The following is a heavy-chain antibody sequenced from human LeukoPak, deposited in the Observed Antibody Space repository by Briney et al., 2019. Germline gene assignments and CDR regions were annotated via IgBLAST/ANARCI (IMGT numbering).Heavy chain of an antibody. J-gene: IGHJ4*02. CDR2: IFYSGGT. CDR3: ARGQKYRSGYTVTELGSGYFDY. Sequence: PSETLSLTCIVSGASLSTYYGTWIRQAPGKGLEWIGYIFYSGGTNYNSSLKSRVTLSIDTSKNQFSLELTSVTAADTAVYYCARGQKYRSGYTVTELGSGYFDYWGQGTLVTVSS. D-gene: IGHD5-18*01. CDR1: GASLSTYY. V-gene: IGHV4-59*08.